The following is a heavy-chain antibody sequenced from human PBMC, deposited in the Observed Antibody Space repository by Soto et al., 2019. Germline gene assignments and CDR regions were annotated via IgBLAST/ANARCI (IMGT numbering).Heavy chain of an antibody. CDR2: INRDYNT. J-gene: IGHJ4*02. CDR1: GFTFSNHV. CDR3: VNGDYY. V-gene: IGHV3-48*01. Sequence: EEHLVESGGGLVQPGGSLRLSCAASGFTFSNHVMNWVRQAQGRGLEWVSSINRDYNTYYADSVRGRFTISRDNAKDSLCLQMSSLRADDTAVYYCVNGDYYVGQGTLVTVSS. D-gene: IGHD4-17*01.